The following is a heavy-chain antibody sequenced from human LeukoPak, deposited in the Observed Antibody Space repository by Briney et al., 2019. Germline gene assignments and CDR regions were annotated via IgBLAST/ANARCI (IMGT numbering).Heavy chain of an antibody. Sequence: GGSLRLSCAASGFTFSSYAMSWVRQAPGKGLEWVSAISGSGGSTYYADSVKGRFTISRDNSKNTLYLQMNSLRAEDTAVHYCAKYGGSYHTPFDYWGQGTLVTVSS. D-gene: IGHD1-26*01. J-gene: IGHJ4*02. CDR3: AKYGGSYHTPFDY. V-gene: IGHV3-23*01. CDR2: ISGSGGST. CDR1: GFTFSSYA.